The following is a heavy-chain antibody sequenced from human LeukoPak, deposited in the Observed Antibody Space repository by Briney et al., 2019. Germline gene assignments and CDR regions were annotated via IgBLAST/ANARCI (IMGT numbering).Heavy chain of an antibody. V-gene: IGHV3-21*01. Sequence: GGSLRLSCAASGFTFSSYSMNWVRRAPGKGLEWVSSISSSSSYIYYADSVKGRFTISRDNAKNSLYPQMNSLRAEDTAVYYCARGKSWRPNWFDPWGQGTLVTVS. CDR2: ISSSSSYI. CDR3: ARGKSWRPNWFDP. J-gene: IGHJ5*02. D-gene: IGHD5-12*01. CDR1: GFTFSSYS.